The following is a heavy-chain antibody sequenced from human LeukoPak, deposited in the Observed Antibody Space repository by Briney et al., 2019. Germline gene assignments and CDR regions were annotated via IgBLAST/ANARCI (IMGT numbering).Heavy chain of an antibody. V-gene: IGHV3-30*04. Sequence: GGSLRLSCVASGLAFSSYSMHWVRQAPGKGLEWVGVISYDGSDEYYTDSVKGRYTISRDNSKNTVYLQMNSLRADDTAVYYCARDFTPEWFDIHWGQGTLVTVS. CDR3: ARDFTPEWFDIH. J-gene: IGHJ4*02. D-gene: IGHD3-3*01. CDR2: ISYDGSDE. CDR1: GLAFSSYS.